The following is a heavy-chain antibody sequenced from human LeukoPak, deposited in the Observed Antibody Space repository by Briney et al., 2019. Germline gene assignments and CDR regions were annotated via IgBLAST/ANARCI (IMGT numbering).Heavy chain of an antibody. V-gene: IGHV1-69*05. J-gene: IGHJ4*02. CDR2: IIPIFGTA. Sequence: GASVKVSCKASGGTFSSYAISWVRQAPGQGLEWMGGIIPIFGTANYAQKFQGRVTITTDESTSTAYMELSSLRSEDTAVYYCAREPAYGGNTNFDYWAREPWSPSPQ. D-gene: IGHD4-23*01. CDR3: AREPAYGGNTNFDY. CDR1: GGTFSSYA.